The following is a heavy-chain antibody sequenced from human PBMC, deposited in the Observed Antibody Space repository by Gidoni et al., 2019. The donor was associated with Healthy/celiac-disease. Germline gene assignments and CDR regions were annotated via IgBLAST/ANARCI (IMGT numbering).Heavy chain of an antibody. Sequence: QVQLVESGGGVVQPGRSLRLSCAASGFTFSSYGMHWVRQGTGKGLEWVAVISYDGSNKYYADSVKGRFTISRDNSKNTLYLQMNSLRAEDTAVYYCATDVDTAMFGHWGQGTLVTVSS. D-gene: IGHD5-18*01. J-gene: IGHJ4*02. CDR1: GFTFSSYG. CDR3: ATDVDTAMFGH. CDR2: ISYDGSNK. V-gene: IGHV3-30*03.